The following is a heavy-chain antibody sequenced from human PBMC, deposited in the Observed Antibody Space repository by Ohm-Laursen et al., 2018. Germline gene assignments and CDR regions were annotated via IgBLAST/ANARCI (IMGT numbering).Heavy chain of an antibody. CDR1: GFTVSSNY. D-gene: IGHD3-22*01. V-gene: IGHV3-66*01. J-gene: IGHJ2*01. CDR2: IYSGGST. Sequence: SLRLSCAASGFTVSSNYISWVRQAPGKGLEWVSVIYSGGSTYYADSVKGRFTISRDNSKNTLYLQMNSLRAEDTAVYYCARDAMIVVKGYFDLWGRGTLVTVSS. CDR3: ARDAMIVVKGYFDL.